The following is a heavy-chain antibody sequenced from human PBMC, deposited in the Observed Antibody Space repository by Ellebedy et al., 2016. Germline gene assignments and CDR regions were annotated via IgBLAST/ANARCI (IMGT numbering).Heavy chain of an antibody. CDR1: GTTLHNYA. CDR3: GKDMENYYGLDV. D-gene: IGHD1-1*01. J-gene: IGHJ6*02. V-gene: IGHV3-9*01. CDR2: IYWNNDGT. Sequence: SLKISXVTSGTTLHNYAMHWVRQVPGKGLEWVSSIYWNNDGTAYADSVKGRFTISRDNAKKYVYLEMNNLRAEDTALYYCGKDMENYYGLDVWGQGTTVTVAS.